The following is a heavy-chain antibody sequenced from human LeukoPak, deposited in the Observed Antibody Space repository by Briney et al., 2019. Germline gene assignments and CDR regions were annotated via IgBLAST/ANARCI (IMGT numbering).Heavy chain of an antibody. Sequence: GGSLRLSCAASGFTFSSYGMHWVRQAPGKGLEWGAVISYDGSNKYYADSVKGRFTISRDNSKTTLYLQMNSLRAEDTAVYYCAKEIGNTGRINDCSSTSCNHLQYCYDMDVWGQGTTVTVSS. J-gene: IGHJ6*02. CDR2: ISYDGSNK. CDR1: GFTFSSYG. V-gene: IGHV3-30*18. CDR3: AKEIGNTGRINDCSSTSCNHLQYCYDMDV. D-gene: IGHD2-2*01.